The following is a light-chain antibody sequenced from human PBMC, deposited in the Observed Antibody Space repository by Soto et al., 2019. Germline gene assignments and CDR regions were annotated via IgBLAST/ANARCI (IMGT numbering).Light chain of an antibody. CDR2: AAS. CDR3: QKYNSAPYT. J-gene: IGKJ2*01. CDR1: QGISNY. V-gene: IGKV1-27*01. Sequence: DIQMTQSPSSLSLSVGDRDTITCRASQGISNYLAWYQQKLGKVPKLLIYAASTLQSGVPSRFSGSGSGTDFTLTISSLQPEDVAAYYCQKYNSAPYTFGQGTKLEIK.